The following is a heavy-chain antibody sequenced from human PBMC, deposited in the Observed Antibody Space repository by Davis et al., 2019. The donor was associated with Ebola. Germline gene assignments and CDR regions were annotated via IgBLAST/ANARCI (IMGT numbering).Heavy chain of an antibody. J-gene: IGHJ4*02. CDR3: ARGSSSWYFDFDY. D-gene: IGHD6-13*01. CDR1: GYTFTSYW. V-gene: IGHV5-51*01. CDR2: IYPGDSDT. Sequence: KVSCKGSGYTFTSYWIAWVRQMPGKGLEWMGIIYPGDSDTRYSPSFQGQVTISADKSISTAYLQWSSLKASDTAMYYCARGSSSWYFDFDYWGQGTLVTVSS.